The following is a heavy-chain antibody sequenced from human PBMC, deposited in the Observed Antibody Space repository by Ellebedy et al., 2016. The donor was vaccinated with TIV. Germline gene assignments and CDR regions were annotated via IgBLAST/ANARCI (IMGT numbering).Heavy chain of an antibody. CDR1: GGTFSSYA. CDR3: VTGGALEQQLVAPFDY. D-gene: IGHD6-13*01. Sequence: AASVKVSCKASGGTFSSYAISWVRQAPGQGPEWMGGIIPIFGTANYAQKFQGRVTITADESTSTAYMELSSLRSEDTAVYYCVTGGALEQQLVAPFDYWGQGTLVTVSS. J-gene: IGHJ4*02. CDR2: IIPIFGTA. V-gene: IGHV1-69*13.